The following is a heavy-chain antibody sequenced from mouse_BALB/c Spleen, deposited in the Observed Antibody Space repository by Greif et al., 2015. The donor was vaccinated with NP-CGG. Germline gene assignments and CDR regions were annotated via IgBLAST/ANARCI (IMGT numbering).Heavy chain of an antibody. Sequence: QVHVKQSGSVLVRPGASVKLSCKASGYIFTSSWMHWAKQRPGQGLEWIGEIHPNSGNTNYNEKFKGKATLTVDTSSSTAYVDLSSLTSEDSAVYYCARDWYFDYWGQGPTLTVPS. V-gene: IGHV1S130*01. CDR3: ARDWYFDY. D-gene: IGHD4-1*01. J-gene: IGHJ2*01. CDR1: GYIFTSSW. CDR2: IHPNSGNT.